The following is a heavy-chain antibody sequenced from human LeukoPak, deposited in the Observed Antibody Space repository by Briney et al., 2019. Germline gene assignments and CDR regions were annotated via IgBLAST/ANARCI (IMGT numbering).Heavy chain of an antibody. CDR1: GYTFTSYG. Sequence: GASVKVSCKASGYTFTSYGISWVRQAPGQGLEWVGWISAYNGNTNYAQKLQGRVTMTTDTSPSTAYMELRSLRSDDTAVYYCARVLDFWSGYSFFDYWGQGTLVTV. CDR2: ISAYNGNT. V-gene: IGHV1-18*01. J-gene: IGHJ4*02. D-gene: IGHD3-3*01. CDR3: ARVLDFWSGYSFFDY.